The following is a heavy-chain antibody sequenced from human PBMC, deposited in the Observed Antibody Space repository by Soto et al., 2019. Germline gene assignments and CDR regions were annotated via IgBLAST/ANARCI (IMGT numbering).Heavy chain of an antibody. Sequence: SETLSLTCTVSGGSISSYYWSWIRQPPGKGLEWIGYIYYSGSTNYNPSLKSRVTISVDTSKNQFSLKLSSVTAADMAVYYCGRVFQQSGVYYYYMDVSGKGTTVTVSS. CDR3: GRVFQQSGVYYYYMDV. CDR1: GGSISSYY. CDR2: IYYSGST. D-gene: IGHD3-10*01. V-gene: IGHV4-59*01. J-gene: IGHJ6*03.